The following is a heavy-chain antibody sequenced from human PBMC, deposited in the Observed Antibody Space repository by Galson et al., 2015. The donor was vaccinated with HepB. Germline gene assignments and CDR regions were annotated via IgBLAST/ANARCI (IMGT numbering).Heavy chain of an antibody. CDR3: ARDSSNWSLDY. V-gene: IGHV1-46*01. J-gene: IGHJ4*02. CDR1: GYTFTSYH. D-gene: IGHD6-13*01. CDR2: TYFNADSA. Sequence: SVKVSCKASGYTFTSYHIHWVRQAPGQGLEWMGITYFNADSANSAQNFQGRVTMTRDTSTSTVHLELTSLRSEDTAVYYCARDSSNWSLDYWGQGTLVTVSS.